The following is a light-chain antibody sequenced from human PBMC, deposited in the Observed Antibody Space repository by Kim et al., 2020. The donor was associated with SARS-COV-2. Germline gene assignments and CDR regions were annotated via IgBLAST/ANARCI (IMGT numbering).Light chain of an antibody. CDR3: QAWNSSTVV. Sequence: VSPGQTGSNTCSGDKLGDKYACWYQQKPGQSHVLDIYQDMKRRSGIPGRFSGSNSGNRATMTISGTQAMEEADYWCQAWNSSTVVFGGGTKLTVL. J-gene: IGLJ2*01. CDR2: QDM. CDR1: KLGDKY. V-gene: IGLV3-1*01.